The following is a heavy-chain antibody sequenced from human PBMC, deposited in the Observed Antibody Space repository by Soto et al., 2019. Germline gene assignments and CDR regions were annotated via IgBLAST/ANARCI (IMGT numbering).Heavy chain of an antibody. J-gene: IGHJ5*02. Sequence: SETLSLTCAVSGGSISSSNWWSWVRQPPGKGLEWIGEIYHSGSTNYNPSLKSRVTISVDKSKNQFSLKLSSVTAADTAVYYCARDRYGDYSGVGNWFDPWGQGTLVTVSS. V-gene: IGHV4-4*02. D-gene: IGHD4-17*01. CDR3: ARDRYGDYSGVGNWFDP. CDR2: IYHSGST. CDR1: GGSISSSNW.